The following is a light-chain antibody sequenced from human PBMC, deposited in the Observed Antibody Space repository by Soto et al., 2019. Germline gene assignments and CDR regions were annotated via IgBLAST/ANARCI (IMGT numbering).Light chain of an antibody. V-gene: IGKV3-20*01. J-gene: IGKJ1*01. Sequence: IVLTQSPCTLSLSAGERTTLSWGASQSISRYLAWYQQKPGQGPRLLIYGASSRATGTPDRFSGSGSGTDFTLTINRLETEDFALYYCQQYGSSPPTFGQGTKVDIK. CDR2: GAS. CDR3: QQYGSSPPT. CDR1: QSISRY.